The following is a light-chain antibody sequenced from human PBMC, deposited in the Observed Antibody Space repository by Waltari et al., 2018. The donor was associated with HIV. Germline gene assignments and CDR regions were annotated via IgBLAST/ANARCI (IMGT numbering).Light chain of an antibody. Sequence: DIQMTQSPSSLSASVGARVTIACRASQSISNYLNWYQQKPGKAPNLLIYGASSLQSGVPSRFSGSGSGTDFTLTISSLQPEDFVTYYCQQSYTPPRTFGQGTKVEIK. CDR3: QQSYTPPRT. CDR1: QSISNY. CDR2: GAS. V-gene: IGKV1-39*01. J-gene: IGKJ2*02.